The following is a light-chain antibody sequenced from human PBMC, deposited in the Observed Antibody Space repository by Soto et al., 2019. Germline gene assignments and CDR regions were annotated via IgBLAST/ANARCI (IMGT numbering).Light chain of an antibody. Sequence: QSALTQPASVSGCPGQSITISCTGTSSDVGGYNYISWYQQHPGKAPKFIIYDVRNRPSGVSNRFSGSRSGNTASLTISGLQAEDEADYYCSSYTSSSTVIFGGGTKVTVL. CDR3: SSYTSSSTVI. CDR1: SSDVGGYNY. J-gene: IGLJ2*01. CDR2: DVR. V-gene: IGLV2-14*01.